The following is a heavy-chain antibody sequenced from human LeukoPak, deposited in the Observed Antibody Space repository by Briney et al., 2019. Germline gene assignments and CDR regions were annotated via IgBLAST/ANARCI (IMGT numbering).Heavy chain of an antibody. CDR1: GGSISGYY. Sequence: ASETLSLTCTVSGGSISGYYWNWIRQPPGKGLEWIAYIYYSGSTSYNPSLKSRVTISVDTSKNQFSLKLSSVTAADTAVYYCSRGNPYYHGMDAWGKGTTVTVSS. V-gene: IGHV4-59*01. CDR3: SRGNPYYHGMDA. CDR2: IYYSGST. J-gene: IGHJ6*04.